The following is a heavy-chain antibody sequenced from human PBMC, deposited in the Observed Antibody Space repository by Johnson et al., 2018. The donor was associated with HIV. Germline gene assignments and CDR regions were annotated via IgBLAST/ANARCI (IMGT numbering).Heavy chain of an antibody. CDR3: ARTITMIVVDIKSNNDALDI. J-gene: IGHJ3*02. V-gene: IGHV3-9*01. D-gene: IGHD3-22*01. CDR1: GFTFDDYA. CDR2: ISWDTETI. Sequence: VQLVESGGGLVQPGRSLRLSCAASGFTFDDYAMHWVRQVPGKGLEWVSGISWDTETIGYANSVKGRFTISRDNAKNSLYLQMNSLRAEDTALYYCARTITMIVVDIKSNNDALDIWGQGTMVTVSS.